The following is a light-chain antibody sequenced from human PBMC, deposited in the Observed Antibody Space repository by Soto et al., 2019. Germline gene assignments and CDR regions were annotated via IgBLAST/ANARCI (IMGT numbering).Light chain of an antibody. Sequence: EIVLTQSPGTLSLSPGERATLSCRASQSLSRTYLAWYQQNPGQAPRLLIYGASSRATGIPASFSGSGAGTDYTLTISRLEPEDFAMYFCQQQGRLPRTFGQGPKVE. CDR1: QSLSRTY. V-gene: IGKV3-20*01. CDR3: QQQGRLPRT. J-gene: IGKJ1*01. CDR2: GAS.